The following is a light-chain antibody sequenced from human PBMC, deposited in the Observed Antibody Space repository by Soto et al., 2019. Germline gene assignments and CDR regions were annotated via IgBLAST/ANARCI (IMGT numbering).Light chain of an antibody. CDR2: DAY. J-gene: IGKJ4*01. Sequence: EIVLTQSPVTLSLSPGERATLSCRASQSVISYLVWYQQKPGQAPRLLIYDAYIRATGVPARFSGSGSGTEFTLTISSLQSEDFAVYYCQHYKTWPLAFGGGTKVDIK. V-gene: IGKV3-15*01. CDR3: QHYKTWPLA. CDR1: QSVISY.